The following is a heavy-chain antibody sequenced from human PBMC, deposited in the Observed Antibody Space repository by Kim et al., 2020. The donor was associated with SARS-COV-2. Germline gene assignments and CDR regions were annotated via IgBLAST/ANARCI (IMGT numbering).Heavy chain of an antibody. V-gene: IGHV3-23*01. D-gene: IGHD3-22*01. Sequence: GGSLRLSCAASGFTFSSYAMSWVRQAPGKGLEWVSAIGGSGGRTFYADSVKGRFTISRDNSKNTLYVQMNSLRAEDTALYYCAKGTSSGYYLFSGMDVWG. CDR3: AKGTSSGYYLFSGMDV. CDR1: GFTFSSYA. J-gene: IGHJ6*01. CDR2: IGGSGGRT.